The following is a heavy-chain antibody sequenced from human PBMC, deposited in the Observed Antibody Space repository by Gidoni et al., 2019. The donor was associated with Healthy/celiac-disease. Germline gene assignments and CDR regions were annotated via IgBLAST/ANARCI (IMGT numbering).Heavy chain of an antibody. V-gene: IGHV3-73*02. D-gene: IGHD4-17*01. J-gene: IGHJ6*02. CDR3: TRLARTTVEGLRVYYYYGMDV. CDR1: GFTFSVSA. Sequence: EVQLVESGGGLVQPEGSLKLSCAASGFTFSVSAMHWVRQASGKGLEWVGRIRSKANSYATAYAASVKGRFTISRDDSKNTAYLQMNSLKTEDTAVYYCTRLARTTVEGLRVYYYYGMDVWGQGTTVTVSS. CDR2: IRSKANSYAT.